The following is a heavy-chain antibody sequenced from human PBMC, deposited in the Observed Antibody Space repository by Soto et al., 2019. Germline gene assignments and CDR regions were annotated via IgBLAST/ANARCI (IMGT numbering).Heavy chain of an antibody. CDR1: GFTVSSNY. V-gene: IGHV3-53*01. D-gene: IGHD3-22*01. CDR2: IYAGSIT. CDR3: ARIPYYNSGTIFED. Sequence: DVQLVESGGGLIQPGGSLRLSCAASGFTVSSNYMSWVRQAAGKGLEWVAVIYAGSITFYADSVKGRFTISRDNSKNSLYLHRNSLRAEDTAVYYCARIPYYNSGTIFEDWGQGTLGNGS. J-gene: IGHJ1*01.